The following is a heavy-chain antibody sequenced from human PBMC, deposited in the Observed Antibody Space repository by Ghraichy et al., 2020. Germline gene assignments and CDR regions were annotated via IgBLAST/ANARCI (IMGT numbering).Heavy chain of an antibody. CDR2: INHSGST. CDR1: GGSFSGYY. V-gene: IGHV4-34*01. Sequence: SETLSLTCAVYGGSFSGYYWSWIRQPPGKGLEWIGEINHSGSTNYNPSLKSRVTISVDTSKNQFSLKLSSVTAADTAVYYCARGLYGDPYFDYWGQGTLVTVSS. D-gene: IGHD4-17*01. J-gene: IGHJ4*02. CDR3: ARGLYGDPYFDY.